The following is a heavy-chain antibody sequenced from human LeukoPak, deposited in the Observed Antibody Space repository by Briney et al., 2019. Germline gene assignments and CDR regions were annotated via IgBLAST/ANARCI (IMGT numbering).Heavy chain of an antibody. CDR3: ARHCGSYSLAY. Sequence: GXSLKISCEGSGYIFTSYWIGWGRQLPGKGVEWMGIIYPGDSYTRYTPSFQGQVTISADKSISTAYLQWSSLKASDTAMYYCARHCGSYSLAYWGQGTLVTVSS. CDR1: GYIFTSYW. CDR2: IYPGDSYT. D-gene: IGHD1-26*01. V-gene: IGHV5-51*01. J-gene: IGHJ4*02.